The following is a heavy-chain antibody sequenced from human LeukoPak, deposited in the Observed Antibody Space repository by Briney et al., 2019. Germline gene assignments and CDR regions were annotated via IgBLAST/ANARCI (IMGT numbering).Heavy chain of an antibody. V-gene: IGHV3-23*01. CDR2: ISGSGGTT. Sequence: GGSLRLSCAASGVTFSSYAMSWVRQAPGKGLEWVSAISGSGGTTYYADSVKGRFTISRDNSKNTLYLQMNSLRAEDTAVYYCAKARVVAGTNWFDPWGQGTLVTVSS. CDR3: AKARVVAGTNWFDP. D-gene: IGHD6-19*01. CDR1: GVTFSSYA. J-gene: IGHJ5*02.